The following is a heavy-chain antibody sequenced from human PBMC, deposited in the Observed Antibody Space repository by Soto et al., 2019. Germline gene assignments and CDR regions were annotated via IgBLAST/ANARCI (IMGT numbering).Heavy chain of an antibody. Sequence: SETLSLTCTVSGGSISSYYWSWIRQPPGKGLEWIGYIYYSGSTNYNPSLKSRVTISVDTSKNQFSLKLSSVTAADTAVYYCARGLRNRYDFWSGNQNWFDPWGQGTLVTVSS. V-gene: IGHV4-59*01. CDR3: ARGLRNRYDFWSGNQNWFDP. D-gene: IGHD3-3*01. CDR1: GGSISSYY. J-gene: IGHJ5*02. CDR2: IYYSGST.